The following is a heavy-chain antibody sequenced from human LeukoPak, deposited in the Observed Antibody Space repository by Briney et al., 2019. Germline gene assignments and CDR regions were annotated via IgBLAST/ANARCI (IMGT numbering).Heavy chain of an antibody. CDR3: AKDVGHFGHEVISYYYYMDV. Sequence: GGSLRLSCAASGFTFSSYGMHWVRQAPGKGLEWVAFIRYDGSNKYYADSVKGRFTISRDNSKNTLYLQMNSLRAEDTAVYYCAKDVGHFGHEVISYYYYMDVWGKGTTVTVSS. D-gene: IGHD2-21*01. J-gene: IGHJ6*03. V-gene: IGHV3-30*02. CDR2: IRYDGSNK. CDR1: GFTFSSYG.